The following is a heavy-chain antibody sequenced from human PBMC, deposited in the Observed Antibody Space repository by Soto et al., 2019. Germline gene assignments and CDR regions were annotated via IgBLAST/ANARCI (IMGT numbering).Heavy chain of an antibody. CDR1: GESVGRGTNY. J-gene: IGHJ6*02. CDR3: ARDRRGRADGFIYFYGMEV. Sequence: QVHLQESGPGLVKPSGTLSLICSVSGESVGRGTNYWSWVRQAPGRGLEWIGYIFDAAPTNYSPSFESRVSLSLDAAKNQVSLKLTSVTAADTAIYYCARDRRGRADGFIYFYGMEVWGPGTSVTVSS. D-gene: IGHD4-17*01. V-gene: IGHV4-61*01. CDR2: IFDAAPT.